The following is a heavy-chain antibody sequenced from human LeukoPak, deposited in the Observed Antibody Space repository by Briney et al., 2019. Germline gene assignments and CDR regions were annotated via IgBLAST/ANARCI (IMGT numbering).Heavy chain of an antibody. V-gene: IGHV3-11*06. D-gene: IGHD2-21*02. CDR3: ARDFSCGGDCYPGYYYGMDV. CDR2: ISSSSSYT. J-gene: IGHJ6*04. CDR1: TFTFSDYY. Sequence: GGSLRLSCAASTFTFSDYYISWIRQAPGKGLEWVSYISSSSSYTNYADSVKGRFTISRDNAKNSLYLQMNSLRAEDTAVYYCARDFSCGGDCYPGYYYGMDVWGKGTTVTVSS.